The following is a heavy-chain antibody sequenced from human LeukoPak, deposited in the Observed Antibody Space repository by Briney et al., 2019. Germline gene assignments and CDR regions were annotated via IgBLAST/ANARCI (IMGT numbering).Heavy chain of an antibody. J-gene: IGHJ4*02. D-gene: IGHD3-10*01. V-gene: IGHV3-7*01. CDR2: ISKDATTK. Sequence: GGSLRVSCAVSGFIFSGYLLRWVRQARGKGGEGVANISKDATTKWYDDSVSGRFTNSRDNAKNSLYLEMTSLRAEDTAVYYCARLLGIVTTFDYWGQGALVTVSS. CDR3: ARLLGIVTTFDY. CDR1: GFIFSGYL.